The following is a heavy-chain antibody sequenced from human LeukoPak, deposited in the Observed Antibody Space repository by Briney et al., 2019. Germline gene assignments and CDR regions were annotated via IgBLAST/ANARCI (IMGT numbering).Heavy chain of an antibody. D-gene: IGHD6-19*01. Sequence: GGSLRLSCAASGFSFTSYNFHWVRQAPGKGLEWVSVISGSGGTTYYADSVKGRFTISRDNSKNTLFLQMNSLRAEDTALYYCAKDAVYTSGWYYMGVWGKGTTVTVSS. CDR3: AKDAVYTSGWYYMGV. V-gene: IGHV3-23*01. J-gene: IGHJ6*03. CDR2: ISGSGGTT. CDR1: GFSFTSYN.